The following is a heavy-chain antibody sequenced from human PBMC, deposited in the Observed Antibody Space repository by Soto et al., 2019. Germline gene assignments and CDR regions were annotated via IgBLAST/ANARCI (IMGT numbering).Heavy chain of an antibody. CDR3: AREGHEEVGSVYFDY. Sequence: SETLSLTCTVSGGSISSYYWSWIRQPPGKGLEWIGYIYYSGSTNYNPSLKSRVTISVDTSKNQFSLKLSSVTAADTAVYYCAREGHEEVGSVYFDYWGQGTLVTVSS. CDR2: IYYSGST. D-gene: IGHD1-26*01. J-gene: IGHJ4*02. CDR1: GGSISSYY. V-gene: IGHV4-59*01.